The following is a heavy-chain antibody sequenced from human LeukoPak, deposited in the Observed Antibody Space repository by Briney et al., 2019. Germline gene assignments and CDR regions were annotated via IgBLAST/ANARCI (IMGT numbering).Heavy chain of an antibody. CDR1: GFTFSSYA. D-gene: IGHD3-16*01. CDR3: AGDRTFRGVIPFFDY. Sequence: GGSLRLSCAASGFTFSSYAMHWVRQAPGKGLEWVAVISYDGSNKYYADSVKGRFTIPRDNSKNTLYLQMNSLRAEDTAVYYCAGDRTFRGVIPFFDYWGQGTLVTVSS. CDR2: ISYDGSNK. J-gene: IGHJ4*02. V-gene: IGHV3-30-3*01.